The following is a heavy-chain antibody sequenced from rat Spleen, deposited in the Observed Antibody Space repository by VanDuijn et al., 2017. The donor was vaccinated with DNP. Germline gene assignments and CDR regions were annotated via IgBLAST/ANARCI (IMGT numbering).Heavy chain of an antibody. D-gene: IGHD4-1*01. CDR2: ISTGIGRT. Sequence: EVQLVESGGGLVQPGRSLKLSCEASGFTFSDYYMAWVRQTPAKGLEWVASISTGIGRTYYRDSLKDRFTISRDNAKNILYLQMDSLTSEETATYYCARHMDTGPYYAMDGWGQGTSVTVSS. J-gene: IGHJ4*01. CDR3: ARHMDTGPYYAMDG. CDR1: GFTFSDYY. V-gene: IGHV5-25*01.